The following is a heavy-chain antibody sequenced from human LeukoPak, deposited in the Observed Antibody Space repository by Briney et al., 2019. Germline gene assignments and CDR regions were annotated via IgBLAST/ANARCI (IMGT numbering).Heavy chain of an antibody. CDR2: ISSRSGTI. V-gene: IGHV3-48*01. CDR1: GFTFSIYG. J-gene: IGHJ4*02. CDR3: ANSGWSLRDY. D-gene: IGHD6-19*01. Sequence: GGSLRLSCAASGFTFSIYGMNWVRQAPGKGLEWVSYISSRSGTIYYAESVMGRFTISRDNAKNSLYLQMNSLRAEDTAVYYCANSGWSLRDYWGQGTLVTVSS.